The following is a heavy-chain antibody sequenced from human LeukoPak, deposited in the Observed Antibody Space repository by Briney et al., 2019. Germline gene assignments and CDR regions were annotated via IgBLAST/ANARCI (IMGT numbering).Heavy chain of an antibody. CDR3: AGDTHSSSWYDH. CDR2: IYSDGNT. D-gene: IGHD6-13*01. CDR1: GFAVSSIY. V-gene: IGHV3-53*01. J-gene: IGHJ5*02. Sequence: PGGSLRLSCAVSGFAVSSIYMSWVRQAPGKGLEWVSSIYSDGNTYYADSVKGRFTISRDSSRNMLYLQMNSLRVEDSAVYYCAGDTHSSSWYDHWGQGTLVTVSS.